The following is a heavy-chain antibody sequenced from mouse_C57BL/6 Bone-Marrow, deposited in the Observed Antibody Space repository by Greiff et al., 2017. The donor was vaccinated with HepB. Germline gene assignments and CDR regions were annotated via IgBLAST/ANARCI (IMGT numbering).Heavy chain of an antibody. CDR2: IDPSDSYT. CDR1: GYTFTSYW. J-gene: IGHJ4*01. V-gene: IGHV1-59*01. D-gene: IGHD2-3*01. Sequence: VQLQQPGAELVRPGTSVKLSCKASGYTFTSYWMHWVKQRPGQGLEWIGVIDPSDSYTNYNQKFKGKATLTVDTSSSTAYMQLSSLTSEDSAVYYCARRRYDGYYFAMDYWGQGTSVTVSS. CDR3: ARRRYDGYYFAMDY.